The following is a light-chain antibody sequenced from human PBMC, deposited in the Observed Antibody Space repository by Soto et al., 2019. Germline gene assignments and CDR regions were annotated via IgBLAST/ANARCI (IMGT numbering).Light chain of an antibody. CDR1: SSDVGTYNY. J-gene: IGLJ1*01. V-gene: IGLV2-14*01. CDR3: ISYTSSSTLHYV. Sequence: QSVLTQPASVSGSPGQSITISCTGTSSDVGTYNYVSWYQQHPGKAHKLMIYDVSNRPSGVSNRFSGSKSGNTASLTISWLQAEDEADYYCISYTSSSTLHYVFGTGTKVTVL. CDR2: DVS.